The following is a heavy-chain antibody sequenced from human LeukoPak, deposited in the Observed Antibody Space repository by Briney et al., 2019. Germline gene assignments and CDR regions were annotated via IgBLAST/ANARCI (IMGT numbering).Heavy chain of an antibody. CDR3: ARHVTTVVTDFDN. CDR1: GDSISSSSYS. D-gene: IGHD4-23*01. CDR2: ISYSGST. V-gene: IGHV4-39*01. J-gene: IGHJ4*02. Sequence: SQTLSLTCTVSGDSISSSSYSWGWIRQPPGKGLEWIGTISYSGSTYYNPSLKSRVTISVDSSKNQFSLMLRSVTAADAAVYYCARHVTTVVTDFDNWGQGTLVTVAS.